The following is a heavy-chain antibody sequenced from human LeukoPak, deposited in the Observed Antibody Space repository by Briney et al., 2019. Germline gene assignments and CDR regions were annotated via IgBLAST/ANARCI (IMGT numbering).Heavy chain of an antibody. CDR2: IKEDGSEK. Sequence: AGSLRLSCAASGFTFSIYWMSWVRQAPGKGLEWVADIKEDGSEKYYVDSVKGRFTISRDNAKNSLFLQMNSLRAEDTAVYYCARDYFGSGDYWGQGTLVTVSS. CDR1: GFTFSIYW. CDR3: ARDYFGSGDY. V-gene: IGHV3-7*01. J-gene: IGHJ4*02. D-gene: IGHD3-10*01.